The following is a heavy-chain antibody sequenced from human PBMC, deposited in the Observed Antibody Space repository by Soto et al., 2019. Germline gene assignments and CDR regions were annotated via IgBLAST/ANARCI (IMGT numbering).Heavy chain of an antibody. CDR1: GFTFSSYE. D-gene: IGHD3-10*01. CDR2: ISSSGSTI. Sequence: EVQLVESGGGLVQPGGSLRLSCAASGFTFSSYEMNWVRQAPGKGLEWVSYISSSGSTIYYADSVKGRFTISRDNVKNTVYLQMNSLKDEDTAIYYCAKDGGRSGNLDYWGQGTLVTVSS. V-gene: IGHV3-48*03. CDR3: AKDGGRSGNLDY. J-gene: IGHJ4*02.